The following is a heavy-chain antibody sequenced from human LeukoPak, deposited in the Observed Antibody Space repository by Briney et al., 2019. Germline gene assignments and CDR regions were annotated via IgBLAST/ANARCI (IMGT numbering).Heavy chain of an antibody. CDR1: GGTFSSYA. D-gene: IGHD6-13*01. J-gene: IGHJ5*02. CDR3: ARDLRRIAAAGRRENWFDP. CDR2: IIPIFGTA. Sequence: SVKVSCKASGGTFSSYAISWVRQAPGQGLEWMGGIIPIFGTANYAQKFQGRVTIIADKSTSTAYMELSSLRSEDTAVYYCARDLRRIAAAGRRENWFDPWGQGTLVTVSS. V-gene: IGHV1-69*06.